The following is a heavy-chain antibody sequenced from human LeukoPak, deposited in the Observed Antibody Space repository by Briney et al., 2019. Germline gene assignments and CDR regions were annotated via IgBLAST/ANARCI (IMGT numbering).Heavy chain of an antibody. J-gene: IGHJ4*02. Sequence: SETLSLTCAVSGGSISSGGYSWSWIRQPPGKGLEWIGYIYYSGSTNYNPSLKSRVTISVDTSKNQFSLKLSSVTAADTAVYYCARRIAVGKYYFDYWGQGTLVTVSS. CDR1: GGSISSGGYS. D-gene: IGHD6-19*01. CDR2: IYYSGST. CDR3: ARRIAVGKYYFDY. V-gene: IGHV4-61*08.